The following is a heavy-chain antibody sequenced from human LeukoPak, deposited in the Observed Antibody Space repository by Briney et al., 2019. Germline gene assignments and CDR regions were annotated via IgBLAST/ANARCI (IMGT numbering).Heavy chain of an antibody. CDR2: IIPIFGTA. CDR1: GYTFTSYD. J-gene: IGHJ5*02. D-gene: IGHD3-22*01. V-gene: IGHV1-69*13. CDR3: ARVGTGYYDSSDYSRFDP. Sequence: ASVKGSCKASGYTFTSYDISWVRQAPGQGLEWIGGIIPIFGTANYAQKFQGRVTITADESTSTAYMELSSLRSEDTAVYYCARVGTGYYDSSDYSRFDPWGQGTLVTVSS.